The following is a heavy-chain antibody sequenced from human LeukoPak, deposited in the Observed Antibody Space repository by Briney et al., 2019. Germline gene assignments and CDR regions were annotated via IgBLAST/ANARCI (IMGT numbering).Heavy chain of an antibody. D-gene: IGHD6-13*01. CDR2: ISAYNGNT. CDR3: ARDLASSIAAAGTFYYGMDV. V-gene: IGHV1-18*01. CDR1: GYTFTSYG. J-gene: IGHJ6*02. Sequence: ASVKVSCKASGYTFTSYGISWVRQAPGQGLEWMGWISAYNGNTNYAQKLQGRVTMTTDTSTSTAYMELRSLRSDDTAVYYCARDLASSIAAAGTFYYGMDVWGQGTTVTVSS.